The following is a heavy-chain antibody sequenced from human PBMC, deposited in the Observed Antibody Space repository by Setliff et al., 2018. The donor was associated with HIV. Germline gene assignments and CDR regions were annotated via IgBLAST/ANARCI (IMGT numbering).Heavy chain of an antibody. CDR3: ARDWWELPALDC. CDR2: ISGYNGNT. D-gene: IGHD2-15*01. Sequence: GASVKVSCKASGYTFTSYGISWVRQAPGQGPEWMGWISGYNGNTNYAQNLQGRVTMTTDTSTSTAYMELRSLRSDDTAVYYCARDWWELPALDCWGQGTRVTVSS. V-gene: IGHV1-18*01. J-gene: IGHJ4*02. CDR1: GYTFTSYG.